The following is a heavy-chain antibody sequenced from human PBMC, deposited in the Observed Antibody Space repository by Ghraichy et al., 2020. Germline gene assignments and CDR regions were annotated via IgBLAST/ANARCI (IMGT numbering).Heavy chain of an antibody. CDR3: AKAPYYDFWSGSEGWFDP. J-gene: IGHJ5*02. CDR1: GFTFSSYA. Sequence: LSLTCAASGFTFSSYAMSWVRQAPGKGLEWVSAISGSGGSTYYADSVKGRFTISRDNSKNTLYLQMNSLRAEDTAVYYCAKAPYYDFWSGSEGWFDPWGQGTLVTVSS. CDR2: ISGSGGST. V-gene: IGHV3-23*01. D-gene: IGHD3-3*01.